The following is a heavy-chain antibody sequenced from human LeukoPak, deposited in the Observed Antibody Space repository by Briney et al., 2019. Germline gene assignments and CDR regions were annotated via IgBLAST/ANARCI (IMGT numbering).Heavy chain of an antibody. Sequence: GGSLRLSCAASGFSLSNFGMHWVRQAPGKGLEWVAALLYDGNTKHYADSVKGRFTISRDISKNTLYLQMNSLTAEDTAVYYCARDHRPEIQYYYMDVWGKGTTVAVSS. J-gene: IGHJ6*03. CDR1: GFSLSNFG. CDR3: ARDHRPEIQYYYMDV. CDR2: LLYDGNTK. D-gene: IGHD1-14*01. V-gene: IGHV3-33*01.